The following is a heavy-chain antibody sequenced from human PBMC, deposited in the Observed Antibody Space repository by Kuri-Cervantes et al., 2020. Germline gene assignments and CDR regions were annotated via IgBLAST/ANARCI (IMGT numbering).Heavy chain of an antibody. CDR2: IYHSGST. V-gene: IGHV4-39*07. J-gene: IGHJ4*02. D-gene: IGHD6-19*01. Sequence: SETLSLTCTVSGGSISSSSYYWGWIRQPPGKGLEWIGTIYHSGSTYFNPSLKSRVTISVDTSKNQFSLKLSSVTAADTAVYYCAGVSIAVAGTEIDYWGQGTLVTVSS. CDR1: GGSISSSSYY. CDR3: AGVSIAVAGTEIDY.